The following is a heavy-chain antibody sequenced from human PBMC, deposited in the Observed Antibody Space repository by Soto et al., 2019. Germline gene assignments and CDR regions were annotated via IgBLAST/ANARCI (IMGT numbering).Heavy chain of an antibody. V-gene: IGHV1-8*01. CDR1: GYTFTSYD. D-gene: IGHD4-4*01. CDR3: ARGPDPLLTTVPENWFDP. J-gene: IGHJ5*02. CDR2: MNPNSGNT. Sequence: QVQLVQSGAEVKKPGASVKVSCKASGYTFTSYDINWVRQATGQGLEWMGWMNPNSGNTGYAQKFQGRVTMTRNTSISTAYMELSSLRSEETAVYYCARGPDPLLTTVPENWFDPWGQGTLVTVSS.